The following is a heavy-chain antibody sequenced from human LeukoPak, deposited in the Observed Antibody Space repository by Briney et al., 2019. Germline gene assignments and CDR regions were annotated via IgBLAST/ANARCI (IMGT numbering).Heavy chain of an antibody. D-gene: IGHD3-16*01. CDR2: IYYSGST. Sequence: SETLSLTCTVSGGSISSSSYSWGWIRQPPGKGLEWIGSIYYSGSTYYNPSLKSRVTISVDTSKNQFSLKLSSVTAADTAVYYCARQVRGGNDNWFDPWGQGTLVTVSS. V-gene: IGHV4-39*01. CDR1: GGSISSSSYS. J-gene: IGHJ5*02. CDR3: ARQVRGGNDNWFDP.